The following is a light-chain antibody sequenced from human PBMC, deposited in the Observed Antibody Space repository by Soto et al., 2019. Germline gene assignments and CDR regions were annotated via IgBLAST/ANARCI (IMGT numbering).Light chain of an antibody. CDR3: QSYDSTLSALV. Sequence: QAVVTQPPSVSGAPGQRVTISCTGRSSNIGARYDVQWYQQVPGTAPKLLIFGNTNRPSGVPDRFSASKAGTSASLAISGLQAEDEADYYCQSYDSTLSALVFGGGTKLTVL. CDR2: GNT. CDR1: SSNIGARYD. J-gene: IGLJ3*02. V-gene: IGLV1-40*01.